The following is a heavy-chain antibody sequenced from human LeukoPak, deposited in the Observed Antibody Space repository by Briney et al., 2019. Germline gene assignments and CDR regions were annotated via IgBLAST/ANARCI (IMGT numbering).Heavy chain of an antibody. D-gene: IGHD3-16*01. CDR2: ISWNSGSI. CDR1: GFTFDDYA. CDR3: AKDIGGVKRGNYYYGMDV. V-gene: IGHV3-9*01. J-gene: IGHJ6*02. Sequence: GRSLRLSCAASGFTFDDYAMHWVRQAPGKGLEWVSGISWNSGSIGYADSVKGRFTISRDNAKNSLYLQMNSLRAEDTALYYCAKDIGGVKRGNYYYGMDVWGQGTTVTVSS.